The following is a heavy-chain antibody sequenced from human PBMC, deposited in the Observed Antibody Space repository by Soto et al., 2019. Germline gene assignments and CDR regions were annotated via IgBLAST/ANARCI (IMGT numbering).Heavy chain of an antibody. J-gene: IGHJ6*02. CDR2: IYYSGRT. V-gene: IGHV4-61*01. D-gene: IGHD1-26*01. CDR1: GDSVGNGPYY. Sequence: QVRLQESGPGLVKPSETLSLSCLVSGDSVGNGPYYWSWIRQSPGEGLEWIAYIYYSGRTNVNPSLESRVNISLDMSKNQFFLELRSVTAADAAVYFCARVGSSCHSGGCYYYYGLGVWGQGTTVAISS. CDR3: ARVGSSCHSGGCYYYYGLGV.